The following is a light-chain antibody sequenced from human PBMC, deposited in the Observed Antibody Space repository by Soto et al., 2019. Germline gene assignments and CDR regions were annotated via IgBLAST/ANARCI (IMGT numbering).Light chain of an antibody. CDR3: QQYNNWTWT. CDR2: GAS. CDR1: QSISDT. Sequence: EIVLTQSPVTLSVSAGGRATLSCRASQSISDTLAWYQQKPGQAPRLLIHGASTRAPGFPARFSGSGSGTDFTLTISSLKHEDFAVYYCQQYNNWTWTFGQGTKVDIK. V-gene: IGKV3-15*01. J-gene: IGKJ1*01.